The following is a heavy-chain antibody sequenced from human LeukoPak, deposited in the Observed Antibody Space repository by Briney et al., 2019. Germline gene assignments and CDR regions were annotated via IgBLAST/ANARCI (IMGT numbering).Heavy chain of an antibody. Sequence: SETLSLTCTVSGGSISSYYWSWIRQPPGKGLEWIGYIYTSGSTNYNPSLKSRVTISVDTSKNQFSLKLSSVTAADTAVYYCARQVAENWFDPWGQGTLVTVSS. V-gene: IGHV4-4*09. CDR1: GGSISSYY. J-gene: IGHJ5*02. D-gene: IGHD5-12*01. CDR2: IYTSGST. CDR3: ARQVAENWFDP.